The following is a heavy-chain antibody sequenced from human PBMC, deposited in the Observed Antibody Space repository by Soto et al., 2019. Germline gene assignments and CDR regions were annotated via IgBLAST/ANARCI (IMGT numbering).Heavy chain of an antibody. CDR2: IIPIFGTA. Sequence: GASVKVSCKASGGTFSSYAISWVRQAPGQGLEWMGGIIPIFGTANYAQKFQGRVTITADESTSTAYMELSSLRSEDTAVYYCAREVGVSGYGIYYYYYGMDVWGQGTTVTVSS. CDR1: GGTFSSYA. D-gene: IGHD5-12*01. J-gene: IGHJ6*02. V-gene: IGHV1-69*13. CDR3: AREVGVSGYGIYYYYYGMDV.